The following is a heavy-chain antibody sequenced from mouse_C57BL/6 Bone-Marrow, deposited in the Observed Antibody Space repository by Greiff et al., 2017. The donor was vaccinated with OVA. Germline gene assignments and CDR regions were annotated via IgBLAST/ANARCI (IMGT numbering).Heavy chain of an antibody. J-gene: IGHJ4*01. V-gene: IGHV1-63*01. CDR2: IYPGGGYT. Sequence: VQLQQSGAELVRPGTSVKMSCKASGYTFTNYWIGWAKQRPGHGLEWIGDIYPGGGYTNYNEKFKGKATLTADKSSSTAYMQFSSLTSEDSAIYYCAREHQLGRYAMDYWGQGTSVTVSS. CDR3: AREHQLGRYAMDY. CDR1: GYTFTNYW. D-gene: IGHD4-1*02.